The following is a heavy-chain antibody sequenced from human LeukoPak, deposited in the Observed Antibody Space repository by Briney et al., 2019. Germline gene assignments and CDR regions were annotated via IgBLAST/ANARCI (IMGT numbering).Heavy chain of an antibody. V-gene: IGHV4-59*01. CDR3: ARVEVVVVAATGWFDP. J-gene: IGHJ5*02. CDR1: GGSISSYY. D-gene: IGHD2-15*01. CDR2: IYYSGST. Sequence: SSETLSLTCTVSGGSISSYYWSWIRQPPGKGLEWIGYIYYSGSTNYNPSLKSRVTISVDTSKNQFSLKLSSVTAADTAVYYCARVEVVVVAATGWFDPWGQGTLVTVSS.